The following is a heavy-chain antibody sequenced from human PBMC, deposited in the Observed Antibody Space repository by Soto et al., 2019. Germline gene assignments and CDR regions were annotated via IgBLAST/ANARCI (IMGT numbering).Heavy chain of an antibody. CDR1: GDSVSSNNAA. Sequence: SQTLSLTRAISGDSVSSNNAAWSWIRQSRSRGLEWLGRTYYRSKWYTDYALSVKSRITINPDTSKNQFSLQQNSVTPEDTAVYYCGRVEMANMYHYFGMDVWGQGTTVTVSS. V-gene: IGHV6-1*01. CDR2: TYYRSKWYT. J-gene: IGHJ6*02. D-gene: IGHD2-8*01. CDR3: GRVEMANMYHYFGMDV.